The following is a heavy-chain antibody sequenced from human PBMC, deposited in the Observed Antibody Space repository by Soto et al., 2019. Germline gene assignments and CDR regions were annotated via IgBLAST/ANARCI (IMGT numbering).Heavy chain of an antibody. D-gene: IGHD3-16*01. Sequence: VGSLRLSCTASGFTFRPYCIHWVRQVPGKGLVWVSRIEGDGSTTYADSVKGRFTVSRDNSKTTVYLQVNSLRAEDTAVYYCARDSHYAMDVWGKGATVTVS. J-gene: IGHJ6*03. V-gene: IGHV3-74*01. CDR1: GFTFRPYC. CDR2: IEGDGST. CDR3: ARDSHYAMDV.